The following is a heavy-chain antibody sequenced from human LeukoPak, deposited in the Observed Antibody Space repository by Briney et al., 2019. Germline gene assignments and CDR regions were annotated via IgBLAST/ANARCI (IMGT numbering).Heavy chain of an antibody. CDR2: ISSSSSYI. D-gene: IGHD2-15*01. Sequence: GGSLRLSSAASGFTFSSYSMNWVRQAPGKGLEWVSSISSSSSYIYYADSVKGRFTISRDNAKNSLYLQMNSLRAEDTAVYYCARDHSRIGPLNVFDYWGQGTLVTVSS. J-gene: IGHJ4*02. CDR3: ARDHSRIGPLNVFDY. V-gene: IGHV3-21*01. CDR1: GFTFSSYS.